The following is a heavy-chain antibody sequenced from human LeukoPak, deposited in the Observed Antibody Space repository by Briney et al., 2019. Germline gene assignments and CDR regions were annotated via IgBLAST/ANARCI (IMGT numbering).Heavy chain of an antibody. V-gene: IGHV1-18*04. CDR1: GYTFTGYY. CDR3: ARVFGYDSSGYDAFDI. D-gene: IGHD3-22*01. Sequence: PWASVKVSCKASGYTFTGYYMHWVRQAAGQGLEWMGLISAYNGNTNYAQKLQGRVTMTTDTSTSTAYMELRSLRSDDTAVYYCARVFGYDSSGYDAFDIWGQGTMVTVSS. J-gene: IGHJ3*02. CDR2: ISAYNGNT.